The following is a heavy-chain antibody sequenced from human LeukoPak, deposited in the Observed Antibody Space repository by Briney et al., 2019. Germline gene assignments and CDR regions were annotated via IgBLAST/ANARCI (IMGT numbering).Heavy chain of an antibody. CDR1: GFTFSSYA. J-gene: IGHJ4*02. CDR2: ISYDGSNK. CDR3: ARETYYYGSGSLTYYFDY. D-gene: IGHD3-10*01. V-gene: IGHV3-30*04. Sequence: GRSLRLSCAASGFTFSSYAMHWVRQAPGKGLEWVAVISYDGSNKYYADSVKGRFTISRDNSKNTLYLQMNSLRAKDTAVYYCARETYYYGSGSLTYYFDYWGQGTLVTVSS.